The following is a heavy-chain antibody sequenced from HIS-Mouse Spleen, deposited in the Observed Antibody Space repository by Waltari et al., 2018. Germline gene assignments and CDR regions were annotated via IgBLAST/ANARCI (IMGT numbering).Heavy chain of an antibody. V-gene: IGHV4-39*07. Sequence: QLQLQESGPGLVKPSETLSLTCTVSGGSIRASRYHWGWVRQPPGKGLEWFGSIYDSGRTYYNPSLKSRVTISVDTSKNQFSLKLSSVTAADTAVYYCARAPTGFLEWFDAFDIWGQGTMVTVSS. J-gene: IGHJ3*02. CDR1: GGSIRASRYH. CDR2: IYDSGRT. CDR3: ARAPTGFLEWFDAFDI. D-gene: IGHD3-3*01.